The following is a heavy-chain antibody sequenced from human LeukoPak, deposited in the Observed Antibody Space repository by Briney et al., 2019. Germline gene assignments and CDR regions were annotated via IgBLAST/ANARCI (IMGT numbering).Heavy chain of an antibody. J-gene: IGHJ6*02. CDR3: ARDRTPSLDFDFKCGMDV. CDR2: INPNSGGT. D-gene: IGHD3-9*01. Sequence: ASVKVSCKASGYTFTGYYMHWVRQAPGQGLEWMGWINPNSGGTNYAQKFQGRVTMTRDTSISTAYMELSRLRSDDTAVYYCARDRTPSLDFDFKCGMDVWGQGTTVTVSS. V-gene: IGHV1-2*02. CDR1: GYTFTGYY.